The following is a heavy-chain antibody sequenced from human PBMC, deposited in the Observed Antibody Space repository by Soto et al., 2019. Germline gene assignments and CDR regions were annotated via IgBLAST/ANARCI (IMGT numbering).Heavy chain of an antibody. V-gene: IGHV1-69*13. D-gene: IGHD2-15*01. Sequence: SVKVSCKASGGTFSSYAISWVRQAPGQGLEWMGGIIPIFGTANYAQKFQGRVTITADESTSTAYMELSSLRSEDTAVYYCARSGTICSGGSCEFDYWGQGTLVTVSS. CDR2: IIPIFGTA. J-gene: IGHJ4*02. CDR1: GGTFSSYA. CDR3: ARSGTICSGGSCEFDY.